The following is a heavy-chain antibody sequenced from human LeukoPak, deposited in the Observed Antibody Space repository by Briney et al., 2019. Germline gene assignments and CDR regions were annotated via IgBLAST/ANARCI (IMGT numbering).Heavy chain of an antibody. D-gene: IGHD4-23*01. Sequence: GGSLRLSCAASGFTFSSYAMSWVRQAPGKGLEWVSAISGSGGSTYYADSVKGRFTISRDNSKNTLYLQMNSLRAEDTAVYYCAKGGKLGGNPTYNYYYYYMDVWGKGTTVTISS. CDR1: GFTFSSYA. CDR2: ISGSGGST. V-gene: IGHV3-23*01. J-gene: IGHJ6*03. CDR3: AKGGKLGGNPTYNYYYYYMDV.